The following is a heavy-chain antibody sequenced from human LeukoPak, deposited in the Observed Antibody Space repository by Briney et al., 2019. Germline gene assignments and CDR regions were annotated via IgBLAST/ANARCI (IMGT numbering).Heavy chain of an antibody. Sequence: GGSLRLSCAASGFTFSSYAMHWVRQAPGKGLEYVSAISSNGGSTYYANSVKGRFTISRDNSKNTLYLQMGSLRAEDMAVYYCARGDVRELLISEYSQHWGQGTLVTVSS. CDR2: ISSNGGST. V-gene: IGHV3-64*01. CDR3: ARGDVRELLISEYSQH. D-gene: IGHD1-26*01. CDR1: GFTFSSYA. J-gene: IGHJ1*01.